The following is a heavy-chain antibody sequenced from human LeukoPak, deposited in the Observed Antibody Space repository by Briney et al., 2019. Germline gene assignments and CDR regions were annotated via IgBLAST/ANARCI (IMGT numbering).Heavy chain of an antibody. CDR3: ARLRLMTLPSYFDS. D-gene: IGHD2-21*02. V-gene: IGHV1-18*01. Sequence: ASVKVSCKASGYTFTSYGISWVRQAPGQGLEWMGWISAYNGNTNYAQKLQGRVTMTTDTSTSTAYMELRSLRSDDTAVYYCARLRLMTLPSYFDSWGRGTLVTVSS. CDR1: GYTFTSYG. J-gene: IGHJ4*02. CDR2: ISAYNGNT.